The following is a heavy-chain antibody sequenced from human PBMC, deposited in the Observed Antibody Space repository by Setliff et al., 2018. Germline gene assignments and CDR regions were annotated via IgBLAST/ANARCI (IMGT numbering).Heavy chain of an antibody. J-gene: IGHJ5*02. CDR3: ARYLAGEVGISGWFDP. CDR1: GYSINSDYY. V-gene: IGHV4-38-2*01. Sequence: PSETLSLTCAVSGYSINSDYYWGWIRQPPGKGLERVASMHHSGIVYYNPSLRSRVIMSVDTSKYQVSLDLTSVTAADTAVYYCARYLAGEVGISGWFDPWGQGTLVTSPQ. D-gene: IGHD1-26*01. CDR2: MHHSGIV.